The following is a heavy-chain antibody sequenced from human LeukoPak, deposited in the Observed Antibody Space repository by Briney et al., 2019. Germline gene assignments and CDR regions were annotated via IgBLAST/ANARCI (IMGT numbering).Heavy chain of an antibody. CDR3: ARLDCLSDECYNY. J-gene: IGHJ4*02. Sequence: SSETLSLTCIVSGNPITSDFWSWIRQSPGKGLEWIGYINYSGRSEYDPSLKSRVTISVDRSRKRVSLKMRSVTAADTAVYYCARLDCLSDECYNYWAVGALVTVSS. D-gene: IGHD2-21*01. CDR2: INYSGRS. V-gene: IGHV4-59*08. CDR1: GNPITSDF.